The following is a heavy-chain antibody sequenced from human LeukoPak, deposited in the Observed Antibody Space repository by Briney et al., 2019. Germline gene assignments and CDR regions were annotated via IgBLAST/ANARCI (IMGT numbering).Heavy chain of an antibody. CDR1: GGFFSGFY. V-gene: IGHV4-34*01. Sequence: SETLSLTCAVYGGFFSGFYWSWIRQPPGKGLEWIGEINHSGSTNYNPSLKSRVTISVDTSKNQFSLKLSSVTAADTAVYYCARSHYRLSDLDFWGQGTLVTVSS. D-gene: IGHD5-12*01. J-gene: IGHJ4*02. CDR3: ARSHYRLSDLDF. CDR2: INHSGST.